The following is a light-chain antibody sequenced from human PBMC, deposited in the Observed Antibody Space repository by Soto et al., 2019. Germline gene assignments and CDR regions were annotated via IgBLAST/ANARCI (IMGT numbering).Light chain of an antibody. V-gene: IGLV2-23*01. CDR1: SIDVGYYNL. Sequence: QFALTQPASVSGSPGQSITISCTGTSIDVGYYNLVSWYQHHPGKAPKLMMYEGSKRPSGVSNRFSGSKSGTTASLTISGLQPEDEADYYCCSYAGSGTLVFGGGTKLTVL. CDR3: CSYAGSGTLV. CDR2: EGS. J-gene: IGLJ2*01.